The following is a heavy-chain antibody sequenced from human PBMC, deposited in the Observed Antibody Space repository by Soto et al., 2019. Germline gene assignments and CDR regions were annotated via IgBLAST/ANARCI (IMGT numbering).Heavy chain of an antibody. CDR3: TTDLQAYCDGTTCYAGNYYYDDMDV. CDR1: GSISENAW. CDR2: IKSKGDVGKR. V-gene: IGHV3-15*01. D-gene: IGHD2-2*01. Sequence: ELQLVESGGGLVKPGGSLRLPFAALGSISENAWWSWAAQAQGKGRRWAGNIKSKGDVGKRDYAAPVKGRFTISRDDSKNTLFLQMNSLKNEDTAVYFCTTDLQAYCDGTTCYAGNYYYDDMDVWGQGTTVTVSS. J-gene: IGHJ6*02.